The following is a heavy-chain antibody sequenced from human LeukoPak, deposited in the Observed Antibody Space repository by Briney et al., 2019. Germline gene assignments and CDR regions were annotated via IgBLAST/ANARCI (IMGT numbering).Heavy chain of an antibody. D-gene: IGHD1-26*01. Sequence: GGSLRLSCAASGFKFSNYWMSWVRQAPGKGPEWVANIKQDGSAKYYVDSVKGRFTISRDNGNSSLHLQMNSLRAEDTAVYYCTRLSGPLDDYWGQGTLVTVSS. J-gene: IGHJ4*02. CDR1: GFKFSNYW. CDR2: IKQDGSAK. V-gene: IGHV3-7*03. CDR3: TRLSGPLDDY.